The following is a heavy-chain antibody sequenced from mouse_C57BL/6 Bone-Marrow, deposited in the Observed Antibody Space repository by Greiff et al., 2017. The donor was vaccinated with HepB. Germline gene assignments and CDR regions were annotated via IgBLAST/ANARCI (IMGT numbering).Heavy chain of an antibody. D-gene: IGHD1-1*01. J-gene: IGHJ1*03. CDR3: ARDLLLRGWYFDV. CDR2: ISYDGSN. V-gene: IGHV3-6*01. CDR1: GYSITSGYY. Sequence: EVHLVESGPGLVKPSQSLSLTCSVTGYSITSGYYWNWIRQFPGNKLEWMGYISYDGSNNYNPSLKNRISITRDTSKNQFFLKLNSVTTEDTATYYCARDLLLRGWYFDVWGTGTTVTVSS.